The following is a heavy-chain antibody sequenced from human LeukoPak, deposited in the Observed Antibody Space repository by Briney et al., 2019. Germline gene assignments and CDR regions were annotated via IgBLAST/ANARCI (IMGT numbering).Heavy chain of an antibody. V-gene: IGHV1-24*01. CDR3: ATGPLTGYYIDY. J-gene: IGHJ4*02. CDR2: FDPEDGET. CDR1: GYTLTELS. Sequence: GASVKVSCKVSGYTLTELSMHWVRQAPGKGLEWMGGFDPEDGETIYAQKFQGRVTMTEGTSTDTAYMELSSLRSEDTAVYYCATGPLTGYYIDYWGQGTLVTVSS. D-gene: IGHD3-9*01.